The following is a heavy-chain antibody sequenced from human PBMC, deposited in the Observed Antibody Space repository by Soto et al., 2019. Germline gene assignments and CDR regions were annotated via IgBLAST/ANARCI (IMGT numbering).Heavy chain of an antibody. V-gene: IGHV1-18*01. D-gene: IGHD5-12*01. CDR1: GYTFINYG. J-gene: IGHJ4*02. Sequence: QVQLVQSGAEVKKPGASVKVSCKASGYTFINYGISWVRQAPGQGLEWMGWISTYNGNTNYAQNLQGRATMTTDTPPSKDSRELRSLRSDDTAVYYCGRVSGSGYYSWGYWGQGTLVTVSS. CDR3: GRVSGSGYYSWGY. CDR2: ISTYNGNT.